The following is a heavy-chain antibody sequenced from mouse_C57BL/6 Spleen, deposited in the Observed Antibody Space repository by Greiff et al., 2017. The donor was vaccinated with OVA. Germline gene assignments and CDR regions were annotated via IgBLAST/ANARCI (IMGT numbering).Heavy chain of an antibody. CDR1: GYTFTSYW. D-gene: IGHD2-3*01. Sequence: VQLQQSGPELVKPGASVKLSCKASGYTFTSYWMHWVKQRPGRGLEWIGRIDPNSGGTKYNEKFKSKATLTVDKPSSTAYMQLSRLTSEDSAVYYCARSIDDGYSAMAYWGQGTLVTVSA. CDR3: ARSIDDGYSAMAY. V-gene: IGHV1-72*01. CDR2: IDPNSGGT. J-gene: IGHJ3*01.